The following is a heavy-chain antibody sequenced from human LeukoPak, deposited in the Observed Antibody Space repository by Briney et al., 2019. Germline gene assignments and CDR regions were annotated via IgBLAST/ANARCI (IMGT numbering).Heavy chain of an antibody. CDR1: GYSFSNYW. CDR3: ARKYARGWPD. Sequence: KLGESLKISCKASGYSFSNYWIGWVRQMPGKGLEWMGIIYPGDSDTRYSPSFQGQVTISADKSISTAYLQWSSLKASDAAMYYCARKYARGWPDWGQGTLVPVSS. V-gene: IGHV5-51*01. D-gene: IGHD6-19*01. CDR2: IYPGDSDT. J-gene: IGHJ4*02.